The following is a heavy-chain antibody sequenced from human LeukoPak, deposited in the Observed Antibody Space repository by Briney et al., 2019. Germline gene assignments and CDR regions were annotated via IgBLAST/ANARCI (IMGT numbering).Heavy chain of an antibody. D-gene: IGHD3-16*01. CDR2: IYPGDSDT. Sequence: GESLKISCEGSGYRFTSYWIGWVRQMPGKGLEWMGIIYPGDSDTRYGPSFQGQVTISADKSISTAYLQWSSLKASDTAMYYCARHRQVPGGAGDAFDIWGQGTMVTVSS. CDR3: ARHRQVPGGAGDAFDI. V-gene: IGHV5-51*01. J-gene: IGHJ3*02. CDR1: GYRFTSYW.